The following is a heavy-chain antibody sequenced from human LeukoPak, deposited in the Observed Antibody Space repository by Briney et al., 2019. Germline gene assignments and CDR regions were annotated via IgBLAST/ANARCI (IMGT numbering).Heavy chain of an antibody. D-gene: IGHD3-10*01. CDR3: ARPGDYYYMDV. J-gene: IGHJ6*03. V-gene: IGHV4-39*01. CDR2: IYYSGST. Sequence: SETLSLTCTVSGGSISGSSYYWGWIRQPPGKGLEWIGSIYYSGSTYYNPSLKSRVTISVDTSKNQFSLKLSSVTAADTAVYYCARPGDYYYMDVWGKGTTVTVSS. CDR1: GGSISGSSYY.